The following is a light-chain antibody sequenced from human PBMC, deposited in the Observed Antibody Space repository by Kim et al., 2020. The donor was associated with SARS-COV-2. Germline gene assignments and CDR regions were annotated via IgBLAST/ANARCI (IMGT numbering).Light chain of an antibody. Sequence: SYELTQPPSVSVAPGKTAKISCGGSNFQSKSVHWYQQKAGQAPVLVVSDDSDRRAGIPERFSGSYSGNTATLTISSVEAGDEADYYCQVWYGDSDHVVFGGWTQLTVL. CDR2: DDS. CDR3: QVWYGDSDHVV. J-gene: IGLJ2*01. CDR1: NFQSKS. V-gene: IGLV3-21*03.